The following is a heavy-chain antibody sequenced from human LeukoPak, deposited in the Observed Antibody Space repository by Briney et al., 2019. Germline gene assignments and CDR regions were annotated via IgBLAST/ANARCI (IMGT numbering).Heavy chain of an antibody. V-gene: IGHV3-48*01. D-gene: IGHD2-15*01. CDR3: ARTPGYCSGGNCYRYFQN. J-gene: IGHJ1*01. CDR2: ISSGGDTR. Sequence: GGSLRLSCAASGFTFSTYSVDWVRQAPGKGLEWISYISSGGDTRYYADSVKGRFTISRDNVKNLLFLQMNSLRVEDTAVYYWARTPGYCSGGNCYRYFQNWGQGTLVTVSS. CDR1: GFTFSTYS.